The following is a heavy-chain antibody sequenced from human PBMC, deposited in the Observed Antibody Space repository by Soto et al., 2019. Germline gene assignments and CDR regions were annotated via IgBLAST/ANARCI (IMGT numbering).Heavy chain of an antibody. Sequence: EVQVLESGGGLAQPGGSLRLSCAASGFSFSDCAMSWVRQAPGKGLEWVSTISGSGGSTYYADSVKGRFAISRVNSQNTLYLQMHSLSAEDTAVYYCAKETNPARRGYFDYWGQGTLVTVSS. V-gene: IGHV3-23*01. CDR3: AKETNPARRGYFDY. CDR2: ISGSGGST. D-gene: IGHD6-13*01. CDR1: GFSFSDCA. J-gene: IGHJ4*02.